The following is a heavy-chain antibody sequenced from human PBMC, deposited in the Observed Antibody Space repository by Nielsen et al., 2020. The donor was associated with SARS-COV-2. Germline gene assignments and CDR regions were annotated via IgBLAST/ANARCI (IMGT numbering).Heavy chain of an antibody. CDR3: ARGIAVAGTVDY. CDR2: INPNSGGT. D-gene: IGHD6-19*01. J-gene: IGHJ4*02. Sequence: ASVKVSCKASGYTFTGYYMHWVRQAPGQGLEWMGRINPNSGGTNYAQKFQGRVTITRDTSASTAYMELSSLRSEDTAVYYCARGIAVAGTVDYWGQGTLVTVSS. CDR1: GYTFTGYY. V-gene: IGHV1-2*06.